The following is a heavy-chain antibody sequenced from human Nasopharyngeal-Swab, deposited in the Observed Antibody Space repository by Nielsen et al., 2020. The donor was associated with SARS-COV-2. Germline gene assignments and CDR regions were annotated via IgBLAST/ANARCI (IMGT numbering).Heavy chain of an antibody. Sequence: GESLKISCKGFGYTFTNSWIGWVRQMPGKGLEWMGIIYPGDSDTRYSPSFQGLVIISADKSVNTTYLQWSSLKASDSAIYYCATTYCSAYTCYSFDNWGRGTLVTVSS. J-gene: IGHJ4*02. D-gene: IGHD2-15*01. CDR2: IYPGDSDT. CDR3: ATTYCSAYTCYSFDN. CDR1: GYTFTNSW. V-gene: IGHV5-51*01.